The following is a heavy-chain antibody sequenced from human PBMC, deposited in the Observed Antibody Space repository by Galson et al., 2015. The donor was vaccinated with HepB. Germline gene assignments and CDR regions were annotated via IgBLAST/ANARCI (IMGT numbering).Heavy chain of an antibody. D-gene: IGHD2-21*01. Sequence: SLRLSCAASGFTFSSYSMHWVRQAPGKGLEWVASISNNSSNIYYADSVKGRFTISRDNAKNSLYLQMNSLRAEDTAVYYCAGGERSECDYWGQGTLVTVSA. J-gene: IGHJ4*02. CDR1: GFTFSSYS. CDR3: AGGERSECDY. CDR2: ISNNSSNI. V-gene: IGHV3-21*01.